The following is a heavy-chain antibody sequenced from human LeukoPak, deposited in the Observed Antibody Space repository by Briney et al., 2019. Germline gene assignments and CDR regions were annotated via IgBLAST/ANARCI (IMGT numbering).Heavy chain of an antibody. CDR1: GFTFSAYG. J-gene: IGHJ3*02. CDR3: AGVGNNGAVDAFDI. CDR2: IYYDGSNK. V-gene: IGHV3-33*01. D-gene: IGHD2-8*01. Sequence: GGSLRLSCAASGFTFSAYGMHWVRQAPGKGLEWAAIIYYDGSNKYYADSVKGRFTISRDNSKNTLFLQMNSLRAEDTAVYYCAGVGNNGAVDAFDIWGQGTMVTVSS.